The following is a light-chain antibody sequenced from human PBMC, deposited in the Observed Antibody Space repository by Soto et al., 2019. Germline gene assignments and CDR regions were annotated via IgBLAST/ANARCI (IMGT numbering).Light chain of an antibody. CDR3: LQYYSYPRT. CDR2: AAS. CDR1: QGISSN. Sequence: IQLTQSPSSLSASVGDRVTITCRASQGISSNLAWYQQKPGKVPKLLISAASTLQSGVPSRLSGSGSGTDFTLTISCLQSEDFATYYCLQYYSYPRTFGQGTKVDI. J-gene: IGKJ1*01. V-gene: IGKV1-9*01.